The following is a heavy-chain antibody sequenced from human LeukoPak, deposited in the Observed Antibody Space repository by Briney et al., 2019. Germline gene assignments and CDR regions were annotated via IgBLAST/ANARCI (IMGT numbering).Heavy chain of an antibody. CDR1: GFTFGSYA. V-gene: IGHV3-64D*09. CDR2: ISDSGGST. D-gene: IGHD2/OR15-2a*01. J-gene: IGHJ6*02. CDR3: VRGFSFGPYFMDV. Sequence: GGSLRLSCAASGFTFGSYAMHWVRQAPGKGLEYVSAISDSGGSTYYADSVKGRFTISRDNSKNTLYLQMSSLRAEDTAVYFCVRGFSFGPYFMDVWGQGTTVTVSS.